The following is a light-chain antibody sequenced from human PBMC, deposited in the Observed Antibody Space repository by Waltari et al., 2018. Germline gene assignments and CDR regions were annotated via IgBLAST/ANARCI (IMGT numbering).Light chain of an antibody. J-gene: IGKJ1*01. CDR1: ESLVHSNGYRY. CDR3: MQALETWT. V-gene: IGKV2-28*01. CDR2: LSF. Sequence: DIVMTQSPLSLPVTPGEPASISCRSSESLVHSNGYRYLDWYLQKPGQSPQLLIYLSFNRASGVPDRFIGSGSGTDFTLKISRVEAEDVGIYYCMQALETWTFGQGTKVEI.